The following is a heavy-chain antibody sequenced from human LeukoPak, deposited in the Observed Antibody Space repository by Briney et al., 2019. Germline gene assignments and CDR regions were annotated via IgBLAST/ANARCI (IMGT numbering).Heavy chain of an antibody. CDR3: SRGDDFSGDN. J-gene: IGHJ4*02. CDR2: IHPDGNEK. Sequence: GGSLRLSCAASGFNFRTYWMSWVRQAPGKGLEWVANIHPDGNEKYHVDSVKGRFTIFRDNAKNFLYLQMNSLRAEDTALYYCSRGDDFSGDNWGQGTLVTVSS. D-gene: IGHD3-10*01. CDR1: GFNFRTYW. V-gene: IGHV3-7*04.